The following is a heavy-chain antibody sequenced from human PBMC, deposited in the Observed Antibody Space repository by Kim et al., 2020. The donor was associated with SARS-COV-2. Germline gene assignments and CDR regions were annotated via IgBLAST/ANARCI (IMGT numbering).Heavy chain of an antibody. CDR3: ARETRGGLVLEY. D-gene: IGHD6-19*01. Sequence: GGSLRLSCAASGFTFSSYEMNWVRQAPGKGLEWVSYISSSGSTIYYADSVKGRFTISRDNAKNSLYLQMNSLRAEDTAVYYCARETRGGLVLEYWGQGTLVTVSS. V-gene: IGHV3-48*03. J-gene: IGHJ4*02. CDR2: ISSSGSTI. CDR1: GFTFSSYE.